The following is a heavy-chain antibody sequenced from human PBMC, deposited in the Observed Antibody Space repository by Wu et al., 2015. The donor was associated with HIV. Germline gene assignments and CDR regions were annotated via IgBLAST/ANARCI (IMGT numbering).Heavy chain of an antibody. CDR2: INPSGGAT. D-gene: IGHD4-11*01. CDR1: GYPFTNHY. J-gene: IGHJ4*02. CDR3: ARDATPITTEFDF. Sequence: SGAEVKKTGASVRVSCGTSGYPFTNHYIHWVRQAPGHGLEWMAWINPSGGATIYAEAFEGRIMVSSDTSLNTVYMELESLTSGDTAMYFCARDATPITTEFDFWGQGTLITVSS. V-gene: IGHV1-2*02.